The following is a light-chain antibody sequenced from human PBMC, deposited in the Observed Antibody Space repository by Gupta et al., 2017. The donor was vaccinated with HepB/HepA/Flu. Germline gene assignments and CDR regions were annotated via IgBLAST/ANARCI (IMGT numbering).Light chain of an antibody. J-gene: IGLJ2*01. CDR1: SSNIGAGYD. Sequence: QSVLTQPPSASGAPGQRFTISCTGRSSNIGAGYDVHWYHQLPGTAPKLLIYGNSNRPSGVPDRFSGSKSGTSASLAITGLQAEDEADYYCQSYDSSLSAVVFGGGTKLTVL. CDR2: GNS. V-gene: IGLV1-40*01. CDR3: QSYDSSLSAVV.